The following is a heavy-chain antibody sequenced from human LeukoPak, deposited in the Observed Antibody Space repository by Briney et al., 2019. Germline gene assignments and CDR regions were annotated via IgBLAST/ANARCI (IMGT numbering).Heavy chain of an antibody. CDR1: GFGVSSNH. D-gene: IGHD3-22*01. CDR3: ARERDYDTYFDY. J-gene: IGHJ4*02. Sequence: GGSLRLSCTVSGFGVSSNHVAWVRPAPGKGLEWVSVRQPGNVSYYADSVKGRFATSADSSKNCLYLQMNNLRSEDTALYYCARERDYDTYFDYWGQGTLVIVSS. V-gene: IGHV3-53*01. CDR2: RQPGNVS.